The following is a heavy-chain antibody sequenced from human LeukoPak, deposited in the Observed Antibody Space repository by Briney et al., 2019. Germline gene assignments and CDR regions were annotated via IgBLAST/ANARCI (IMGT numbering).Heavy chain of an antibody. CDR2: INPSTGGT. CDR3: TRGQGTSWFDY. Sequence: ASVKVSCKASGYMFIGNYIHWVRQAPGQGLEWMGWINPSTGGTSSAQSFQDRVTLTRDTSITTVYMELNRLTSDDTAIYYCTRGQGTSWFDYWGQGTLLTVSS. D-gene: IGHD2-2*01. CDR1: GYMFIGNY. V-gene: IGHV1-2*02. J-gene: IGHJ5*01.